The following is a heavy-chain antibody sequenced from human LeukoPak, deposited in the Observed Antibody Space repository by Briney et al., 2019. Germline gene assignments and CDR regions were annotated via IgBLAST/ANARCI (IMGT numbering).Heavy chain of an antibody. CDR2: IIPIVGTA. D-gene: IGHD3-9*01. CDR3: ATEKILRYFDWLPIDYFDY. CDR1: GGTFSSYA. Sequence: SLKVSCKASGGTFSSYAISWVRQAPGQGLEWMGGIIPIVGTANYAQKFQGRVTITAGESTSTAYMELSSLRSDDTAVYYCATEKILRYFDWLPIDYFDYWGQGTLVTVSS. V-gene: IGHV1-69*01. J-gene: IGHJ4*02.